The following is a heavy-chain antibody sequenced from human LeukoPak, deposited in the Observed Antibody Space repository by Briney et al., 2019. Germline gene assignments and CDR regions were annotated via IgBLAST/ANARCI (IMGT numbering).Heavy chain of an antibody. D-gene: IGHD6-6*01. CDR1: GFTFSSYA. CDR3: AKDTSSSLYYYYYMDV. J-gene: IGHJ6*03. CDR2: ISGSGGST. V-gene: IGHV3-23*01. Sequence: GGSLRLSCAASGFTFSSYAMSWVRQAPGKGLEWVAAISGSGGSTYYADSVKGRFTISRDNSKNTLYLQMNRLRAEDTAVYFCAKDTSSSLYYYYYMDVWGKGTTVTVSS.